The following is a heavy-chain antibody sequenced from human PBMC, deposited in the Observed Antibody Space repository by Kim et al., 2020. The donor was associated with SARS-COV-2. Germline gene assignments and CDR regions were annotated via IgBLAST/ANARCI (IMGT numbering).Heavy chain of an antibody. CDR2: ISSSSSYI. V-gene: IGHV3-21*01. D-gene: IGHD3-10*01. CDR3: ARAEMVQGQPYFDY. J-gene: IGHJ4*02. CDR1: GFTFSSYS. Sequence: GGSLRLSCAASGFTFSSYSMNWVRQAPGKGLEWVSSISSSSSYIYYADSVKGRFTISRDNAKNSLYLQMNSLRAEDTAVYYCARAEMVQGQPYFDYWGQGTLVTVSS.